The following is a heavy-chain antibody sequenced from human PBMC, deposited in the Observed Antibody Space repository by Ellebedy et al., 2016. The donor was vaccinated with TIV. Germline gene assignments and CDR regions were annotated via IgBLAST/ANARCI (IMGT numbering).Heavy chain of an antibody. J-gene: IGHJ5*02. CDR2: INQDGSQK. D-gene: IGHD2-21*02. V-gene: IGHV3-7*01. CDR1: GFIFNDYW. Sequence: GESLKISCATSGFIFNDYWMHWARQTPGRGLEWVANINQDGSQKYYVDSVKGRFTISRDNAKNSLYLQMNSLRDEDTAVYYCARAIGVADCSWGQGTLVTVSS. CDR3: ARAIGVADCS.